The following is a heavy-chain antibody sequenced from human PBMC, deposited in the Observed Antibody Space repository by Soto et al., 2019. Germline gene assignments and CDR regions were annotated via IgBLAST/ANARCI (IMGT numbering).Heavy chain of an antibody. CDR1: GFNFRNYG. Sequence: QVQLIESGGGVVQPGRSLRLSCAASGFNFRNYGMHWLRQAPGKGLEWAAVIWSDGSNKYYGDSVKGRFSISRDNSKNTLYLEMNSLRVEDTAVYYCARGRRNPPSIYYYGYVDVWGKGVTVTVSS. D-gene: IGHD1-1*01. V-gene: IGHV3-33*01. J-gene: IGHJ6*03. CDR3: ARGRRNPPSIYYYGYVDV. CDR2: IWSDGSNK.